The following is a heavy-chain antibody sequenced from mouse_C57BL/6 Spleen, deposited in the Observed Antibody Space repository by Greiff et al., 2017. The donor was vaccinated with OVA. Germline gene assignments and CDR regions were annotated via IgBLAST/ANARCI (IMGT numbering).Heavy chain of an antibody. CDR2: ISYDGSN. D-gene: IGHD2-2*01. CDR3: ARDGYPWFAY. V-gene: IGHV3-6*01. J-gene: IGHJ3*01. CDR1: GYSITSGYY. Sequence: EVKLMESGPGLVKPSQSLSLTCSVTGYSITSGYYWNWIRQFPGNKLEWMGYISYDGSNNYNPSLKNRISITRDTSKNQFFLKLNSVTTEDTATYYCARDGYPWFAYWGQGTLVTVSA.